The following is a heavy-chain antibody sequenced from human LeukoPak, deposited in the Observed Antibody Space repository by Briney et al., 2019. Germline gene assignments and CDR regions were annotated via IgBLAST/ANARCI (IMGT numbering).Heavy chain of an antibody. J-gene: IGHJ4*02. CDR3: ARKNYDILTGYYGGMCDY. CDR1: GYTFTSYG. D-gene: IGHD3-9*01. V-gene: IGHV1-18*01. CDR2: ISAYNGNT. Sequence: GASGKVSCKASGYTFTSYGISWVRQAPGQGLEWMGWISAYNGNTNYAQKLQGRVTMTTDTSTSTAYMELRSLRSDDTAVYYCARKNYDILTGYYGGMCDYWGQGTLVTVSS.